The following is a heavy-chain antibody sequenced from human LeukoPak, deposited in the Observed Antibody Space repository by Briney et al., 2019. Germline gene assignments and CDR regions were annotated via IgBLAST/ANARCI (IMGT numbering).Heavy chain of an antibody. Sequence: GGSLRLSCAASGFTFSSYGMHWVRQAPGKGLEWVAVISYDGSIKYYADSVKGRFTISRDNSKNTLYLQMNSLRAEDTAVYYCAKELNDGSGSYYITYYFDYWGQGTLVTVSS. V-gene: IGHV3-30*18. J-gene: IGHJ4*02. CDR3: AKELNDGSGSYYITYYFDY. CDR1: GFTFSSYG. D-gene: IGHD3-10*01. CDR2: ISYDGSIK.